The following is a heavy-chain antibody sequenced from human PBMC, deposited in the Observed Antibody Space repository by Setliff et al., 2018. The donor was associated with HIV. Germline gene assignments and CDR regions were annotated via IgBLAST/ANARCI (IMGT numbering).Heavy chain of an antibody. V-gene: IGHV5-51*01. CDR3: ARGIGFTRRYDAFDI. Sequence: PGESLKISCQGSGYSFTSHWIVWARQKPGKGLEWMGIIYPGDSDVRFSPSFRGQVTISTNTSISTVSLQWNTLKASDTAMYFCARGIGFTRRYDAFDIWGQGTMVT. J-gene: IGHJ3*02. CDR2: IYPGDSDV. D-gene: IGHD3-9*01. CDR1: GYSFTSHW.